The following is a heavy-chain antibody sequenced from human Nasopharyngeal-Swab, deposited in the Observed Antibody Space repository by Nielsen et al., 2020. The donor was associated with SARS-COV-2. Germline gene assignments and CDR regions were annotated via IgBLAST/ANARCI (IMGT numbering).Heavy chain of an antibody. CDR3: AKATVTHYFDY. CDR1: GFTFSGYA. Sequence: GESLKISCAASGFTFSGYAMSWVRQAPGKGLEWVSAISGSGGSTYYADSVKGRFTISRDNSKNTLYLQMNSLRAEDTAVYYCAKATVTHYFDYWGQGTLVTVSS. V-gene: IGHV3-23*01. CDR2: ISGSGGST. D-gene: IGHD4-17*01. J-gene: IGHJ4*02.